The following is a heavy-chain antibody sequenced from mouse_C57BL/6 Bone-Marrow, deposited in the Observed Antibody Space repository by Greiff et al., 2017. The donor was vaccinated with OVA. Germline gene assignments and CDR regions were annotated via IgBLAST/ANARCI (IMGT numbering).Heavy chain of an antibody. J-gene: IGHJ1*03. Sequence: EVQGVESGGGLVKPGGSLKLSCAASGFTFSDYGMHWVRQAPEKGLEWVAYISSGSSTIYYADTVKGRFTISRDNAKNTLFLQMTSLRSEDTAMYYCARINYWYFDVCGTGTTVTVSS. CDR1: GFTFSDYG. CDR3: ARINYWYFDV. V-gene: IGHV5-17*01. CDR2: ISSGSSTI.